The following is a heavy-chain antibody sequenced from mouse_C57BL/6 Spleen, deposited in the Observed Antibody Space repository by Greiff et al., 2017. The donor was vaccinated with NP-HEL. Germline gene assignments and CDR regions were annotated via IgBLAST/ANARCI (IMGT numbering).Heavy chain of an antibody. J-gene: IGHJ2*01. V-gene: IGHV1-19*01. CDR3: ARSDDGYSYFDY. Sequence: EVQLQQSGPVLVKPGASVKMSCKASGYTFTDYYMNWVKQSHGKSLEWIGVINPYNGGTSYNQKFKGKATLTVDKSSSTAYMELNSLTSEDSAVYYCARSDDGYSYFDYWGKGTTLTVSS. D-gene: IGHD2-3*01. CDR2: INPYNGGT. CDR1: GYTFTDYY.